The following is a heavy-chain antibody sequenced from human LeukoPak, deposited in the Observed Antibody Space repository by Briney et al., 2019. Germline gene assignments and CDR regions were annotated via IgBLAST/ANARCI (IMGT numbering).Heavy chain of an antibody. CDR1: GGSISSYY. CDR2: IFDSGST. Sequence: SETLSLTCTVSGGSISSYYWSWIRQPPGKGLEWIGYIFDSGSTNYNPSLKSRVTISVDTSKSQFSLRLSSVTAADTAVYYCAGVDPLGGYYDSSGYFDYWGQGTLVTVSS. D-gene: IGHD3-22*01. V-gene: IGHV4-59*08. CDR3: AGVDPLGGYYDSSGYFDY. J-gene: IGHJ4*02.